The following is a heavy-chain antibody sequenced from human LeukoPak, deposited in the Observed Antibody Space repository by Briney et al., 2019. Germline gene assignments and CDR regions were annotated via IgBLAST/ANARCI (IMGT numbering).Heavy chain of an antibody. CDR2: IYYSGRT. V-gene: IGHV4-59*01. Sequence: SETLSLTCTVSGGSISTYFWNWIRQPPGKGLEWIGHIYYSGRTNYSPSLKSRVTILVDTSKNQFSLQLSSVTAADTAVYYCARSTYYYDSSGPDLFDYWGQGTLVTVSS. D-gene: IGHD3-22*01. J-gene: IGHJ4*02. CDR1: GGSISTYF. CDR3: ARSTYYYDSSGPDLFDY.